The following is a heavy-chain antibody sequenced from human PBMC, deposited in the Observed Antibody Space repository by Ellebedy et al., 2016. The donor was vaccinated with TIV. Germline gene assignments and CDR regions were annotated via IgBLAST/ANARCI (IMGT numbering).Heavy chain of an antibody. D-gene: IGHD2/OR15-2a*01. CDR1: GFTVSSNY. J-gene: IGHJ4*02. CDR2: IYSGGNT. V-gene: IGHV3-53*01. CDR3: ARDPRLYY. Sequence: GGSLRLSXAASGFTVSSNYMSWVRQAPGKGLEWVSVIYSGGNTYYADSVKGRFTVSRDNSKNTLYLQMNSLRPDDTAVYYCARDPRLYYWGQGTLVTVSS.